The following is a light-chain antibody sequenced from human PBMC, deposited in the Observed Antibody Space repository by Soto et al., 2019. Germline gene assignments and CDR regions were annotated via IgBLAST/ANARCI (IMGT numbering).Light chain of an antibody. Sequence: DIQMTQSPSSLSASVGDRVTITCRASQVTSSWLVWYQQKPGNAPKLLIYKASTLQTGVPSRFSGSESGTEFTLTISSLQPEDFATYYCQQASSFPFTFGGGTEVQIK. CDR3: QQASSFPFT. J-gene: IGKJ4*01. CDR1: QVTSSW. V-gene: IGKV1-12*01. CDR2: KAS.